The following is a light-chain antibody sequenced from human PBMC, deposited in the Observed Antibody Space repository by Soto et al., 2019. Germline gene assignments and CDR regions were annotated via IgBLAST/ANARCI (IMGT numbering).Light chain of an antibody. Sequence: QSVLTQPASVSGSPGQSITISCSGTSSNIGGYNVVSWYQQLPGAAPKLLIYINDQRPSGVPDRFSGSKSGTSASLAISGLQPEDEADYYCAAWDDSLNALFGTGTKVTVL. CDR2: IND. J-gene: IGLJ1*01. V-gene: IGLV1-44*01. CDR3: AAWDDSLNAL. CDR1: SSNIGGYN.